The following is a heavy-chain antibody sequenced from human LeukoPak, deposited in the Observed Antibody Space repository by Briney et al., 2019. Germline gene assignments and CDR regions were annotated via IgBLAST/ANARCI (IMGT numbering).Heavy chain of an antibody. Sequence: ASVKVSCKASGYTFTSYGISWVRQAPGQGLEWMGWISAYNGNTNYAQKLQDRVTMTTDTSTSTAYMELRSLRSDDTAVYYCARDLPYCTNGVCYIDRYYYYGMDVWGQGTTVTVSS. CDR3: ARDLPYCTNGVCYIDRYYYYGMDV. V-gene: IGHV1-18*01. CDR1: GYTFTSYG. J-gene: IGHJ6*02. CDR2: ISAYNGNT. D-gene: IGHD2-8*01.